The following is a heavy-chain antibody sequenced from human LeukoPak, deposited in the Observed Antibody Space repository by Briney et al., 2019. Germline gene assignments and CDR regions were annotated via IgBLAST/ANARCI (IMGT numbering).Heavy chain of an antibody. CDR1: GFTLSSYW. J-gene: IGHJ4*02. CDR2: IKQDGSEK. V-gene: IGHV3-7*01. Sequence: GGSLRLSCAASGFTLSSYWMNWVRQAPGKGLEWVANIKQDGSEKYYVDSVKGRFTISRDNAKNSLYLQMNSLRAEDTAVYYCASDQVLMIWGQGTLVTVSS. D-gene: IGHD3-16*01. CDR3: ASDQVLMI.